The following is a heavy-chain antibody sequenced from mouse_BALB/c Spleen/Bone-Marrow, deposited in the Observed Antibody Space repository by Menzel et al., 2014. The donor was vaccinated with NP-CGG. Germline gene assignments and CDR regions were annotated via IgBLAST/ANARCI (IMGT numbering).Heavy chain of an antibody. Sequence: QVQLQQPGAELVKPGASVKLSCKASGYTFTGYWMHWVKQRPGQGLEWIGEIDPSDSYTNYNQKFKGKATLTVDKSSSTAYMQLSSLTSEDSAVYFCARWLLRYYAMDDWGQGTSVTVSS. CDR3: ARWLLRYYAMDD. J-gene: IGHJ4*01. CDR2: IDPSDSYT. D-gene: IGHD2-3*01. CDR1: GYTFTGYW. V-gene: IGHV1-69*02.